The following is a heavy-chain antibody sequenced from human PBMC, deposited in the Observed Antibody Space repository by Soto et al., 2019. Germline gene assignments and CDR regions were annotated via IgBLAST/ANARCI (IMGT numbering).Heavy chain of an antibody. D-gene: IGHD6-13*01. V-gene: IGHV1-8*01. CDR3: ARGGVAAAGTPDHFGMDV. CDR1: GYTFTSYD. CDR2: MNPNSGNT. Sequence: QVQLVQSGAEVKKPGASVKVSCKASGYTFTSYDINWVRQATGQGLEWMGWMNPNSGNTGYAQKFQGRVTMTRNTSISTADRELSSLRSEDTAVYYCARGGVAAAGTPDHFGMDVWGQGTTVTVSS. J-gene: IGHJ6*02.